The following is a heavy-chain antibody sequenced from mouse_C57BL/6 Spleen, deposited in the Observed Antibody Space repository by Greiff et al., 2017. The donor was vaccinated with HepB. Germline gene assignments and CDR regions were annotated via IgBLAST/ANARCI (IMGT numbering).Heavy chain of an antibody. Sequence: DVHLVESGGDLVKPGGSLKLSCAASGFTFSSYGMSWVRQTPDKRLEWVATISSGGSYTYYPDSVKGRFTISRDNAKNTLYLQMSSLKSEDTAMYYCARGYGDDVPDYWGQGTTLTVSS. CDR1: GFTFSSYG. D-gene: IGHD2-2*01. J-gene: IGHJ2*01. V-gene: IGHV5-6*01. CDR2: ISSGGSYT. CDR3: ARGYGDDVPDY.